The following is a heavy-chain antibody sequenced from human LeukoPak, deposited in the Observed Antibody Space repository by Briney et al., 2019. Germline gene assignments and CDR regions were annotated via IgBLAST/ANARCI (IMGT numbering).Heavy chain of an antibody. V-gene: IGHV3-48*01. CDR2: ISGSSNTI. CDR3: ARADFWSAYPDY. CDR1: GLTFSSYS. J-gene: IGHJ4*02. Sequence: GGSLRLSCATSGLTFSSYSMNWVRQAPGKGLEWVSYISGSSNTIYYADSVKGRFAISRDNAKNSLYLQMNNLRVEDTAVYYCARADFWSAYPDYWGQGTLVTVSS. D-gene: IGHD3-3*01.